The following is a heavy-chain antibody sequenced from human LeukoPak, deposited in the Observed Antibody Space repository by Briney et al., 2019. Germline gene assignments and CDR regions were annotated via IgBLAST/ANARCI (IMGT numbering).Heavy chain of an antibody. CDR2: ISNVGNSQ. D-gene: IGHD7-27*01. CDR3: ARDPGDAFDI. CDR1: GFPFDKYA. Sequence: GRSLRLSCAASGFPFDKYAMYWVRQAPGKGLEWVALISNVGNSQYYADSVKGRFTISRDNAKNSLYLQMNSLRAEDTAVYYCARDPGDAFDIWGQGTMVTVSS. V-gene: IGHV3-30-3*01. J-gene: IGHJ3*02.